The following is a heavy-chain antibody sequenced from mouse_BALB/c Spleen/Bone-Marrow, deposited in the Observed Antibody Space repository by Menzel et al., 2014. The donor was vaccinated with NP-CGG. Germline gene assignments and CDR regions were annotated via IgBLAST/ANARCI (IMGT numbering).Heavy chain of an antibody. V-gene: IGHV14-3*02. CDR3: ARGIPYYPMDF. Sequence: DVKLVESGAELVKPGASVKLSCTASGFNIKDTYMHWVKQRPEQGLKWIGRIDPANGNTKFAPKFQGKATITADTSSNTAYLHLSSLTSKDTAVYYCARGIPYYPMDFWGQGTSVTVSS. J-gene: IGHJ4*01. CDR2: IDPANGNT. D-gene: IGHD5-1-1*01. CDR1: GFNIKDTY.